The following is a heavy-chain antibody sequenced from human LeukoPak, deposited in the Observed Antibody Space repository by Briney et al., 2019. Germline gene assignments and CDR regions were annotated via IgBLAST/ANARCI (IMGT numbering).Heavy chain of an antibody. CDR3: ARYIVVVPAATEDYFDY. V-gene: IGHV4-59*01. CDR2: IYYSGTT. D-gene: IGHD2-2*01. CDR1: GGSISSYY. J-gene: IGHJ4*02. Sequence: SETLSLTCTVSGGSISSYYWSWIRQPPGKGLEWIGYIYYSGTTNYNPSLKSRVTISLDTSKNQFSLKLSSVTAADTAVYYCARYIVVVPAATEDYFDYWGQGTLVTVSS.